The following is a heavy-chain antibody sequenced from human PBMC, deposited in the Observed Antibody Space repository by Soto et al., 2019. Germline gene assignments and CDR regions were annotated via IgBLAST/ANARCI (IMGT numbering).Heavy chain of an antibody. V-gene: IGHV3-30*02. Sequence: TGESLKISCAASGFTFSSYGMHWVRQAPGKGLEWVAVIWYDGSNKYYADSVKGRFTISRDNSKNTLYLQINSLRAEDTAVYYCAKDGETKQWLRYFDYWGQGTLVTVSS. CDR3: AKDGETKQWLRYFDY. D-gene: IGHD6-19*01. CDR2: IWYDGSNK. CDR1: GFTFSSYG. J-gene: IGHJ4*02.